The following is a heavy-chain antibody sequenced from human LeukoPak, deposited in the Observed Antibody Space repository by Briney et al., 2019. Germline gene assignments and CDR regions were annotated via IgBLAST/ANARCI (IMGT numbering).Heavy chain of an antibody. D-gene: IGHD3-22*01. V-gene: IGHV1-3*01. CDR3: AREIVGYYYDSSGFDY. CDR1: GYDFTKYA. CDR2: IDAGNGRT. Sequence: ASVKVSCKASGYDFTKYAVQWVRQAPGQRLEWMGWIDAGNGRTKYSQDFQGRVTITRDTSASIAYMELSRLRSDDTAVYYCAREIVGYYYDSSGFDYWGQGTLVTVSS. J-gene: IGHJ4*02.